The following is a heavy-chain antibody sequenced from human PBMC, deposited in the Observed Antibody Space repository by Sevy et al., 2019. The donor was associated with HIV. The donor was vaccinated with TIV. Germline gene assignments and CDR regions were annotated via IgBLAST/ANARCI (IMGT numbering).Heavy chain of an antibody. CDR1: GYTFTGYS. CDR3: ARVWNSDYYDSSGPNWFDT. CDR2: INPNSGGT. J-gene: IGHJ5*02. V-gene: IGHV1-2*02. D-gene: IGHD3-22*01. Sequence: ASVKVSCKASGYTFTGYSMHWVRQAPGQGLEWMGWINPNSGGTNYAQKFQGRVTMTRDTSINTAYMDMRNLRVDDTAVYLWARVWNSDYYDSSGPNWFDTWGQGTLVTVSS.